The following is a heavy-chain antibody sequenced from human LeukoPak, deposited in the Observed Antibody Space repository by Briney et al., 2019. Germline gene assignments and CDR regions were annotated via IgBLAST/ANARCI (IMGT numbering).Heavy chain of an antibody. V-gene: IGHV1-69*05. Sequence: SVKVSCKASGGTFSSYAISWVRQAPGQGLEWMGGIIPIFGTANYAQKFQGRVTITTDESTSTAYMELSSLRSGDTAVYYCARGDSSGLYDAFDIWGQGTMVTVSS. J-gene: IGHJ3*02. CDR3: ARGDSSGLYDAFDI. D-gene: IGHD6-19*01. CDR2: IIPIFGTA. CDR1: GGTFSSYA.